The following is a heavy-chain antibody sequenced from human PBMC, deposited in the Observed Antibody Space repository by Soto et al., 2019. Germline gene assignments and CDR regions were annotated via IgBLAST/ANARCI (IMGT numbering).Heavy chain of an antibody. CDR2: ISSSSRSI. CDR3: ATLCGGDCYSFDY. Sequence: EVQLVESGGGLVQPGGSLRLSCAASGFTFSSYSMNWVRQAPGKGLEWVSYISSSSRSIYYAASVKGRFTISRDNAKNSLYLRMNSMRDEDTAVYYCATLCGGDCYSFDYWGQGTLVTVSS. CDR1: GFTFSSYS. J-gene: IGHJ4*02. V-gene: IGHV3-48*02. D-gene: IGHD2-21*02.